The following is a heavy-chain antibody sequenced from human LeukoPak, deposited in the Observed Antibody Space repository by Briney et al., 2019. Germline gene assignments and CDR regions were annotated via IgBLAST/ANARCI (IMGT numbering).Heavy chain of an antibody. D-gene: IGHD5-24*01. CDR1: GGSINSYY. V-gene: IGHV4-59*01. CDR2: MYYSGGT. CDR3: TRRCKDAYTLYCFDY. Sequence: SETLSLTCTVSGGSINSYYWSWIRQPPGEGREWIGHMYYSGGTNYNPSLKSRVTISVDTSKKQFSLKLSSVTAADTAVYYCTRRCKDAYTLYCFDYWGQGNLVTVSS. J-gene: IGHJ4*02.